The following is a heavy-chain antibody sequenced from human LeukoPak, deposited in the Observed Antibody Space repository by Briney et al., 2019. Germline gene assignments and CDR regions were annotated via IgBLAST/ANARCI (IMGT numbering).Heavy chain of an antibody. CDR1: GGSISSGSYY. V-gene: IGHV4-61*02. J-gene: IGHJ5*02. Sequence: SETLSLTCTVSGGSISSGSYYWSWIRQPAGKGLEWIGRIYTSGSTNYNPSLKSRVTISVDTSKNQFSLKLRSVTAADTAVYYCARGYGSGSWGSWFDPWGQGTLVTVSS. CDR3: ARGYGSGSWGSWFDP. CDR2: IYTSGST. D-gene: IGHD3-10*01.